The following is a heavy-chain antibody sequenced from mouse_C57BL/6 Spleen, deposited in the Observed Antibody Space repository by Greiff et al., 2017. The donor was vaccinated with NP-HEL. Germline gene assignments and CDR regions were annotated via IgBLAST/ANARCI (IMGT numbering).Heavy chain of an antibody. D-gene: IGHD1-1*01. CDR3: AREDYGSSHGGFAY. Sequence: EVKLVESEGGLVQPGSSMKLSCTASGFTFSDYYMAWVRQVPEKGLEWVANINYDGSSTYYLDSLKSRFIISRDNAKNILYLQMSSLKSEDTATYYCAREDYGSSHGGFAYWGQGTLVTVSA. V-gene: IGHV5-16*01. CDR1: GFTFSDYY. J-gene: IGHJ3*01. CDR2: INYDGSST.